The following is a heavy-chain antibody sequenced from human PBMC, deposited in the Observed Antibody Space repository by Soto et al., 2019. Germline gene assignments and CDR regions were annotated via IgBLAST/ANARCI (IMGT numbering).Heavy chain of an antibody. Sequence: PGESLKISCKGSGYSFTSYWISWVRQMPGKGLEWMGRIDPSDSYTNYSPSFQGHVTISADKSISTAYLQWSSLKASDTAMYYCARPLHYDSSGYYYVAAFDIWGRGTMVTVSS. CDR2: IDPSDSYT. V-gene: IGHV5-10-1*01. CDR1: GYSFTSYW. J-gene: IGHJ3*02. CDR3: ARPLHYDSSGYYYVAAFDI. D-gene: IGHD3-22*01.